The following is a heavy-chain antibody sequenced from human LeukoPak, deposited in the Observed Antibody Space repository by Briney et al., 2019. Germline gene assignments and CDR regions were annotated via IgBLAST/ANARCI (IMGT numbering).Heavy chain of an antibody. J-gene: IGHJ4*02. Sequence: GGSLSLSCAASGFTFSSYAMLWVRQAPGKGLEWVAVISYDGSNKYYADSVKGRFTISRDNSKNTLYLQMNSLRAEDTAVYYCARATPPFVVVVAATRIDYWGQGTLVTVSS. V-gene: IGHV3-30-3*01. D-gene: IGHD2-15*01. CDR3: ARATPPFVVVVAATRIDY. CDR1: GFTFSSYA. CDR2: ISYDGSNK.